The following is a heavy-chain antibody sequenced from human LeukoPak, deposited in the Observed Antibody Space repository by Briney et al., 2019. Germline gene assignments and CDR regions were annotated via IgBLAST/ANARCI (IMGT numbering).Heavy chain of an antibody. D-gene: IGHD3-10*01. CDR1: GFTLSTYG. Sequence: GGSLRLSCAASGFTLSTYGMHWVRQAPGKGLEWVALISYDGGNKFYADSVRDRFTISRDNSKNTLFLQMNSLRIEDTAVYYCAKVFEVRGARRPKDYWGQGTLVIVSS. J-gene: IGHJ4*02. V-gene: IGHV3-30*18. CDR3: AKVFEVRGARRPKDY. CDR2: ISYDGGNK.